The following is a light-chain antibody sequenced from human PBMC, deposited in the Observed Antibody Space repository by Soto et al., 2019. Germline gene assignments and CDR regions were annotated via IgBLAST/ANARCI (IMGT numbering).Light chain of an antibody. Sequence: DMQMTQSPSNLSASVGDRVTITCRASQSISTWLAWYQQEPGKAPKLLIHKASSLQSGVPSRFSGSGSGAEFTLTISSLQPDDFATYYCQHYNSYSEAFGQGTKVVIK. J-gene: IGKJ1*01. V-gene: IGKV1-5*03. CDR2: KAS. CDR1: QSISTW. CDR3: QHYNSYSEA.